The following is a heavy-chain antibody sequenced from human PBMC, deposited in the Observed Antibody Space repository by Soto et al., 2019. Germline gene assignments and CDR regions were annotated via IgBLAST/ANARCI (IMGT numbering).Heavy chain of an antibody. J-gene: IGHJ4*02. Sequence: ASVKVSCKASGYTFTSYYMHWVRQAPGQGLEWMGIINPSGGSTSYAQKFQGRVTMTRDTSTSTVYMELSSLRSEDTAVYYCARDKDPIAYYDSSGLDYWGQGXLVTVSS. CDR1: GYTFTSYY. CDR3: ARDKDPIAYYDSSGLDY. CDR2: INPSGGST. D-gene: IGHD3-22*01. V-gene: IGHV1-46*01.